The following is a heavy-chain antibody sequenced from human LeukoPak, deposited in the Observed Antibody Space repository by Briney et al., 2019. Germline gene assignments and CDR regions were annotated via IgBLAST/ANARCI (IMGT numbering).Heavy chain of an antibody. D-gene: IGHD2-2*02. CDR2: INPNSGGT. V-gene: IGHV1-2*02. J-gene: IGHJ6*03. Sequence: ASVKVSCKASGYTFTGYYMHWVRQAPGQGLEWMGWINPNSGGTNYAQKFQGRVTMTRDTSISTAYMELSRLRSDDTAVYYCAKATNVVVPAAIEGYYMDVWGKGTTVTVSS. CDR3: AKATNVVVPAAIEGYYMDV. CDR1: GYTFTGYY.